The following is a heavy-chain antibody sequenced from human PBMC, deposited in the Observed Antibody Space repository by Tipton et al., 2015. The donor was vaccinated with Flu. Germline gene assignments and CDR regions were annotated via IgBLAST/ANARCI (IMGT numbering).Heavy chain of an antibody. CDR3: ARIVFGSSAYDY. Sequence: QLVQSGAEVKRPGASVKVSCKASGYTFTKNYIHWVRRAPGQGLGWMGWVDPSSGGTSSAQKFQGRVAMTRDTSISTVYMDLNSLTSDDTAVYYCARIVFGSSAYDYWGQGTPVTVSS. V-gene: IGHV1-2*02. J-gene: IGHJ4*02. CDR2: VDPSSGGT. CDR1: GYTFTKNY. D-gene: IGHD6-6*01.